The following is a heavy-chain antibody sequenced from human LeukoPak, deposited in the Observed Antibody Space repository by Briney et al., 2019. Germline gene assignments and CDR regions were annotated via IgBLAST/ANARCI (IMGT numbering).Heavy chain of an antibody. D-gene: IGHD3-10*01. Sequence: SETLSLTCTVSGGSISSGSYYWSWIRQPAGKGLEWIGRIYTSGSTNYDPSLKSRVTISVDTSKNQFSLKLSSVTAADTAVYYCGSGSYLVNYYYMDVWGKGTTVTVSS. V-gene: IGHV4-61*02. J-gene: IGHJ6*03. CDR3: GSGSYLVNYYYMDV. CDR1: GGSISSGSYY. CDR2: IYTSGST.